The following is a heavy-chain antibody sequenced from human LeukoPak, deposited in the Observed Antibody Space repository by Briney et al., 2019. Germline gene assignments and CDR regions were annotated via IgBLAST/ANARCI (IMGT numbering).Heavy chain of an antibody. D-gene: IGHD5-18*01. Sequence: GASVKVSCKTSGGTFSNYTISWVRQAPGQGLEWMGGIIPIFGTANYAQKFQGRVTITADKFTSTAYMELSSLRSEDTAVYYCARNRRRGDTAMALDYYFDYWGQGTLVTVSS. V-gene: IGHV1-69*06. CDR2: IIPIFGTA. J-gene: IGHJ4*02. CDR1: GGTFSNYT. CDR3: ARNRRRGDTAMALDYYFDY.